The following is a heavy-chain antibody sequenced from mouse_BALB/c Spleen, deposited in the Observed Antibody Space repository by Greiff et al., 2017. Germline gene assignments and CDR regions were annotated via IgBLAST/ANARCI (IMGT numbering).Heavy chain of an antibody. CDR2: IWAGGST. CDR1: GFSLTSYG. CDR3: ARGSTMITTDYAMDY. J-gene: IGHJ4*01. Sequence: VKLMESGPGLVAPSQSLSITCTVSGFSLTSYGVHWVRQPPGKGLEWLGVIWAGGSTNYNSALMSRLSISKDNSKSQVFLKMNSLQTDDTAMYYCARGSTMITTDYAMDYWGQGTSVTVSS. D-gene: IGHD2-4*01. V-gene: IGHV2-9*02.